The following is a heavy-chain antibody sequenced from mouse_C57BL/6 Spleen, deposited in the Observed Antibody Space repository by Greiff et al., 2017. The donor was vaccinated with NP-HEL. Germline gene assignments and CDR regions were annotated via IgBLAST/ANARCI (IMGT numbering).Heavy chain of an antibody. CDR3: ARSGGDYGGFDY. CDR1: GYTFTSYW. Sequence: VQLQQSGAELAKPGASVKLSCKASGYTFTSYWMHWVKQRPGQGLEWIGYINPSSGYTKYNQKFKDKATLTEDKSSSTAYMQLSSLTYEDSAVYYCARSGGDYGGFDYWGQGTTLTVSS. J-gene: IGHJ2*01. D-gene: IGHD2-4*01. CDR2: INPSSGYT. V-gene: IGHV1-7*01.